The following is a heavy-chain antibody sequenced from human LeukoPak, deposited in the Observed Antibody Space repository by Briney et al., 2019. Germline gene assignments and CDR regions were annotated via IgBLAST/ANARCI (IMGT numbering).Heavy chain of an antibody. CDR3: ARPNTADASIDF. Sequence: SETLSRTCTVSGGSIIGRWWSWVRKPPGKGLEWIGDIFYNGAINDNSPLKGRLTMSLDTSKNQFSLKLSSVTAADTAMYYCARPNTADASIDFWGQGTLVIASS. J-gene: IGHJ4*02. D-gene: IGHD2-8*01. CDR1: GGSIIGRW. CDR2: IFYNGAI. V-gene: IGHV4-59*08.